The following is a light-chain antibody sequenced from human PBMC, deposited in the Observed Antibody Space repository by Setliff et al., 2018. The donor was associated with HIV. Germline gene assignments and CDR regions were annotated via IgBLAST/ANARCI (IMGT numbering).Light chain of an antibody. CDR3: CSYAGSYKV. CDR2: DVS. J-gene: IGLJ1*01. Sequence: QSALTQPASVSGSPGQSITISCTGSSSDIGAYNYVSWYQQHPGKVPKVIIYDVSKRPSGVPDRFSGSKSGNTASLTISGLQAEDEADYYCCSYAGSYKVFGTGTKVTV. V-gene: IGLV2-11*01. CDR1: SSDIGAYNY.